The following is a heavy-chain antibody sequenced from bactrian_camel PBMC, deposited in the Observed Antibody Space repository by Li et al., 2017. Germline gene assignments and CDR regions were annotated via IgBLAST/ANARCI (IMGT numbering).Heavy chain of an antibody. J-gene: IGHJ4*01. D-gene: IGHD4*01. CDR1: ENIFSSYC. CDR3: AADLKGAFSCFYTDYVDRYNY. V-gene: IGHV3S53*01. Sequence: HVQLVESGGGSVQAGGSLRLSCVASENIFSSYCMAWFSQAPGKEREAVAVIDSDATTKYAESVKGRFTISKDNARNTLYLQMNSLKPEDTAMYYCAADLKGAFSCFYTDYVDRYNYWGQGTQVTVSS. CDR2: IDSDATT.